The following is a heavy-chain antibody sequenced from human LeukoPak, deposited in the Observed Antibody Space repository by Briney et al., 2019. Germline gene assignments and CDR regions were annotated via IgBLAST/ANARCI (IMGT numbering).Heavy chain of an antibody. V-gene: IGHV3-23*01. CDR2: ISGSGGST. Sequence: GGSLRLSCAASGFTFSSYAMSWVRQAPGKGLEWVSAISGSGGSTYYADSVKDRFTISRDNSKNTLYLQMSSLRAEDTAVYYCAKDYYDILTGYPPYGYFQHWGQGTLVTVSS. J-gene: IGHJ1*01. D-gene: IGHD3-9*01. CDR1: GFTFSSYA. CDR3: AKDYYDILTGYPPYGYFQH.